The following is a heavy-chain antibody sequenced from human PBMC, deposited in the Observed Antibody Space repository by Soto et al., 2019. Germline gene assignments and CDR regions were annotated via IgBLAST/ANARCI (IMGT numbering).Heavy chain of an antibody. J-gene: IGHJ6*02. CDR1: GYTFTRYG. V-gene: IGHV1-18*01. Sequence: QVQLVQSGAEVKNPGASVKVSCKASGYTFTRYGIGWARQAPGQGLEWKGWINTYNGNTNYAQNVQRRVTLTTDTSTSTAYMELRSLRSNDTAIYYCAMVDVYVTPSPQDVWGQGTTVIVSS. CDR3: AMVDVYVTPSPQDV. D-gene: IGHD3-16*01. CDR2: INTYNGNT.